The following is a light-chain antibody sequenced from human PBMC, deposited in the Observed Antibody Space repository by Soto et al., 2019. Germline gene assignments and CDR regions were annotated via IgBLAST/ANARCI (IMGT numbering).Light chain of an antibody. J-gene: IGLJ3*02. V-gene: IGLV1-44*01. CDR3: AAWDDSLNGWV. CDR1: SSNIGSNT. CDR2: SNS. Sequence: QSMLTQPPSTSGTPGQRVIISCSGSSSNIGSNTVSWYQQLPGTAPKLLIYSNSQRPSGVPDRFSGSKSGTSASLAIRGLQSEDEADYYCAAWDDSLNGWVFGGGTKLTVL.